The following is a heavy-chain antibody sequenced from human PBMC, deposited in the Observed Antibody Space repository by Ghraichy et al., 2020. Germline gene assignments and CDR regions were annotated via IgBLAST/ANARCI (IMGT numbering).Heavy chain of an antibody. CDR2: ISGTGAKT. V-gene: IGHV3-23*01. Sequence: GGSLRLSCAVSGLTFSSYAMSWVRQAPGKGLEWISFISGTGAKTYYADSVNGRLTISRDNSKNTLYLQMNSLRADDTAVYYCAKNYYYDSSDYYANYFDYWGQGTLVTVSS. CDR1: GLTFSSYA. CDR3: AKNYYYDSSDYYANYFDY. J-gene: IGHJ4*02. D-gene: IGHD3-22*01.